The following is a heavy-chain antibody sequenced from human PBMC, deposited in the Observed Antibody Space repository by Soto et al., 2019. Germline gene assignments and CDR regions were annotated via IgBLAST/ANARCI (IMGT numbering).Heavy chain of an antibody. CDR1: GFSFGTFP. CDR3: AKAEAPSRRRYDFDS. J-gene: IGHJ4*02. CDR2: ISGSGGST. D-gene: IGHD3-9*01. V-gene: IGHV3-23*01. Sequence: PGGSWRLSCAASGFSFGTFPMSWVRQVPGKGREWVSGISGSGGSTYHADSVKGGSTISRDSSKNLLYLQMNSLREEDTAVYYCAKAEAPSRRRYDFDSWGQGTLVTVSS.